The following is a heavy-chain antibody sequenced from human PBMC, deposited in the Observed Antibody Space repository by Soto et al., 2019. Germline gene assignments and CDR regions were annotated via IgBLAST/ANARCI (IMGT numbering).Heavy chain of an antibody. D-gene: IGHD3-3*01. J-gene: IGHJ6*03. CDR3: ARRVFWSERGYYYYYMDV. CDR1: GGSISSYY. V-gene: IGHV4-59*01. Sequence: SETLSLTCTVSGGSISSYYWSWIRQPPGKGLEWIGYIYYSGSTNYNPSLKSRVTISVDTSKNQFSLKLSSVTAADTAVYYCARRVFWSERGYYYYYMDVWGKGTTVTVSS. CDR2: IYYSGST.